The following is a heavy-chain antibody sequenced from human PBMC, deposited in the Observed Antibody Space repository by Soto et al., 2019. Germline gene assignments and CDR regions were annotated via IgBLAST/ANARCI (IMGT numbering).Heavy chain of an antibody. D-gene: IGHD3-9*01. CDR1: GFTFSSYG. CDR2: ISYDGSNK. Sequence: GGSLRLSCAASGFTFSSYGMHWVRQAPGKGLEWVAVISYDGSNKYYADSVKGRFTISRDNSKNTLYLQMNSLRAEDTAVYYCAKEWDDTLVYWGQGTLVTVSS. CDR3: AKEWDDTLVY. J-gene: IGHJ4*02. V-gene: IGHV3-30*18.